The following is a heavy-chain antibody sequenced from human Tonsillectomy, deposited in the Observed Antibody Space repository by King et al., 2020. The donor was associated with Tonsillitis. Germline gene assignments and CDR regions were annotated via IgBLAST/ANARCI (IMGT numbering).Heavy chain of an antibody. J-gene: IGHJ3*02. CDR1: GGSISSYY. CDR2: IYYSGIT. D-gene: IGHD4-23*01. Sequence: VQLQESGPGLVKPSETLSLTCTVSGGSISSYYWSWIRQPPGKGLEWIGYIYYSGITNYNPSLKLRVTISVDTSKNQFSLKLSSVTAADTAVYYCARTSRLTTVVTPDAFDIWGQGTMVTVSS. V-gene: IGHV4-59*01. CDR3: ARTSRLTTVVTPDAFDI.